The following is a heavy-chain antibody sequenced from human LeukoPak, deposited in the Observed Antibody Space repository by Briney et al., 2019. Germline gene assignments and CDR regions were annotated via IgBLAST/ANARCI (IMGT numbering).Heavy chain of an antibody. CDR3: ARGRLGYCSGGSCLDY. J-gene: IGHJ4*02. Sequence: ASVKVSCKVSGYTFTSYGISWVRQAPGQGLEWMGWISAYNGNTNYAQKLQGRVTMTTDTSTSTAYMELRSLRSDDTAAYYCARGRLGYCSGGSCLDYWGQGTLVTVSS. CDR1: GYTFTSYG. D-gene: IGHD2-15*01. V-gene: IGHV1-18*01. CDR2: ISAYNGNT.